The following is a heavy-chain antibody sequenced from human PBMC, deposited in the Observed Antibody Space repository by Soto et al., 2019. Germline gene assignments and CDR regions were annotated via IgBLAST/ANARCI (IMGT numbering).Heavy chain of an antibody. V-gene: IGHV3-53*01. CDR2: IYPDGST. CDR3: VRDFNRRAFDI. J-gene: IGHJ3*02. Sequence: HPGGSLRLSCVASGFTVSNNYMSWVRQSPGRGLEWVSVIYPDGSTYYADSVQGRFTISRDTSKNTLDIQLNSLKADDTAVYYCVRDFNRRAFDIWGHGTMVTVSS. CDR1: GFTVSNNY.